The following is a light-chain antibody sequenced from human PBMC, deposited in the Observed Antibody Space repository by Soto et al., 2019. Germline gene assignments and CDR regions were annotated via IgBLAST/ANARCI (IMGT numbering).Light chain of an antibody. CDR1: SSDVGGYNY. V-gene: IGLV2-14*01. CDR2: DVG. J-gene: IGLJ2*01. CDR3: SSYTSSSTLV. Sequence: QSVLTQPASVSGSPGQSITISCTGTSSDVGGYNYVSWYQQYPGKAPKLMIYDVGNRPSGVSNRISGSKSGNTASLIISGLQAEDEANYYCSSYTSSSTLVFGGGTKVTVL.